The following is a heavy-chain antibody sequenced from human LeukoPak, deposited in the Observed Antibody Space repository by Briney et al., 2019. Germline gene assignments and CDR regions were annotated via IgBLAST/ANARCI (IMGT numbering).Heavy chain of an antibody. Sequence: GGSLTLSRSVSGFTFSILAMSWVRPATGGALEWVAAISGSGRSTYYADSVRGRFIICRDNSKNPLYLQITSLRAHDTALYYGARDGRFGVFIDSWG. CDR3: ARDGRFGVFIDS. CDR2: ISGSGRST. V-gene: IGHV3-23*01. D-gene: IGHD3-10*01. J-gene: IGHJ5*01. CDR1: GFTFSILA.